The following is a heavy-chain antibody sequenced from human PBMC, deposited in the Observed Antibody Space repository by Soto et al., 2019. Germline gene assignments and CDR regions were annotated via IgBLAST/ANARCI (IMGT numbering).Heavy chain of an antibody. D-gene: IGHD5-12*01. Sequence: QVQLVESGGGVVQPGRSLRLSCAASGFTFSSYAMHWVRQAPGKGLEWVAVISYDGSNKYYADSVKGRFTISRDNSKHTLYLQMNSLRAEDTAVYYCARDKTGYSGYYWGQGTLVTVSS. CDR1: GFTFSSYA. CDR2: ISYDGSNK. V-gene: IGHV3-30-3*01. J-gene: IGHJ4*02. CDR3: ARDKTGYSGYY.